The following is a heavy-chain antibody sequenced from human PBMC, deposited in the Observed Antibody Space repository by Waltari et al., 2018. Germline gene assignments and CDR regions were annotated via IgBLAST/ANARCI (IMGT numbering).Heavy chain of an antibody. CDR2: GNPNSGAT. V-gene: IGHV1-8*02. Sequence: QVQLVQSGAEVLRPGASVKVSCQASGYTFINYEINWVRQAAGQGLEWMGWGNPNSGATAYAQKCQGRITMTWDTSISTAYMEMSNLRSDDTAVLYCARGRDVFANFDYNWFDPWGQGTLVTVSS. CDR1: GYTFINYE. J-gene: IGHJ5*02. CDR3: ARGRDVFANFDYNWFDP. D-gene: IGHD2-21*01.